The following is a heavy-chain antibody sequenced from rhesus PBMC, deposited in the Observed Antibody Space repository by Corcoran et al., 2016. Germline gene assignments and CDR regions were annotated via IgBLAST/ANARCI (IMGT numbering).Heavy chain of an antibody. J-gene: IGHJ4*01. CDR2: ISGSRGST. Sequence: QVQLQESGPGLVKPSETLSLTCAVSGGSISSNNWWSWIRQPPGKGLEWIGYISGSRGSTSYNPSLKSRVTISKDTSKNQFSLKLSSVTAADTAVYYCARSDSSGWPFWGQGVLVIVSS. V-gene: IGHV4-65*02. D-gene: IGHD6-31*01. CDR1: GGSISSNNW. CDR3: ARSDSSGWPF.